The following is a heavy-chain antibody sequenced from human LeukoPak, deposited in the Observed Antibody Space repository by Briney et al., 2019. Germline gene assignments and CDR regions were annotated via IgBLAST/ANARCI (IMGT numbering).Heavy chain of an antibody. Sequence: PGGSLRLSCAASGFTFSSYAMHWVRQAPGKGPEWVAVISYDGSNKYYADSVKGRFTISRDNSKNTLYLQMNSLRAEDTAVYYCARATPWLVLGLSFDYWGQGTLVTVSS. CDR3: ARATPWLVLGLSFDY. J-gene: IGHJ4*02. CDR2: ISYDGSNK. D-gene: IGHD6-6*01. V-gene: IGHV3-30-3*01. CDR1: GFTFSSYA.